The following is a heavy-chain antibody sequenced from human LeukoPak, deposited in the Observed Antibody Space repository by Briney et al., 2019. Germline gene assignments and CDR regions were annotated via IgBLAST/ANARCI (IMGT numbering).Heavy chain of an antibody. J-gene: IGHJ4*02. CDR3: ARTSITMVRGAKIPDY. CDR1: GGTFSSYA. CDR2: IIPIFGTA. V-gene: IGHV1-69*13. Sequence: ASVKVSCKASGGTFSSYAISWVRQAPGQGLEWMGGIIPIFGTANYAQKFQGRVTITADESTSTAYMELRSLRSDDTAVYYCARTSITMVRGAKIPDYWGQGTLVTVSS. D-gene: IGHD3-10*01.